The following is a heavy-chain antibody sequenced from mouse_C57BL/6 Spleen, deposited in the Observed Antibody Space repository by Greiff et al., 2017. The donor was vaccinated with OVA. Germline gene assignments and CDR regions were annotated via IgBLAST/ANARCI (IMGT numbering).Heavy chain of an antibody. CDR1: GYTFTSYW. CDR2: IDPSDSET. J-gene: IGHJ3*01. CDR3: ARSDYGSDWFAY. V-gene: IGHV1-52*01. Sequence: VQLQQPGAELVRPGSSVKLSCKASGYTFTSYWMHWVKQRPIQGLEWIGNIDPSDSETHYNQKFKDKATLTVDKSSSTAYMQLSSLISEDSAVYYCARSDYGSDWFAYWGQGTLVTVSA. D-gene: IGHD1-1*01.